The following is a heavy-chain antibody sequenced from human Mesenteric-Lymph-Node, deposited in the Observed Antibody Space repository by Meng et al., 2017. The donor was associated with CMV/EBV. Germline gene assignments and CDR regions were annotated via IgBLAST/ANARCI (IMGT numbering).Heavy chain of an antibody. CDR2: ISGRGTFI. Sequence: GGSLRLSCAVSGFTLSSDMINWVRQAPGQGLEWVSSISGRGTFIYYADSVKGRFTISRDSAEKSVYLQMSSVRVEDMAVYYCVRGGDFRYGMDVWGQGTTVTVSS. J-gene: IGHJ6*02. D-gene: IGHD3-3*01. V-gene: IGHV3-21*01. CDR3: VRGGDFRYGMDV. CDR1: GFTLSSDM.